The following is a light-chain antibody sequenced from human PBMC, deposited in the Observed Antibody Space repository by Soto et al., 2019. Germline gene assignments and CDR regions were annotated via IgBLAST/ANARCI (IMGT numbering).Light chain of an antibody. CDR2: DAS. CDR1: KSVSSY. V-gene: IGKV3-11*01. Sequence: EIVLTQSPATLSLSPGERATLSCRASKSVSSYFAWYQQKPGQAPRLLIYDASSRATGIPARFSGSGSGTDFTLTISSLEPEDFAVYYCQQRSDWPLTFGQGPKVQIK. J-gene: IGKJ1*01. CDR3: QQRSDWPLT.